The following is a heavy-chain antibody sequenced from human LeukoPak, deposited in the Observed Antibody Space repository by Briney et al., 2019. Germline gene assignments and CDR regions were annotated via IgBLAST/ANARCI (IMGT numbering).Heavy chain of an antibody. V-gene: IGHV3-64*01. D-gene: IGHD3-10*01. J-gene: IGHJ4*02. CDR1: GFTFSSYA. Sequence: GGSLRLSCAASGFTFSSYAMHWVRQAPGKGLEYVSAISSNGGRTYYANSVKGRFTISRDNSKNTLYLQMGSLRAEDMAVYYCARPDYYGSGRGSDYWGQGTLVTVSS. CDR3: ARPDYYGSGRGSDY. CDR2: ISSNGGRT.